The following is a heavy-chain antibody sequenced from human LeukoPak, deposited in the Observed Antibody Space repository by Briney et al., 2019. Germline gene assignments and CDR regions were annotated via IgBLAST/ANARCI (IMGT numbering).Heavy chain of an antibody. CDR2: ISDSGVST. Sequence: GGSLRLSFAASVFTFSNYAMSWVRQAPGKGLEGVSGISDSGVSTYYADSVKGRFTMSRDNSKNTLYLQMNSLRAEDTAVYYCATEYCSSTTCSLAAFDMWGQGTMVSVPS. J-gene: IGHJ3*02. CDR3: ATEYCSSTTCSLAAFDM. CDR1: VFTFSNYA. V-gene: IGHV3-23*01. D-gene: IGHD2-2*01.